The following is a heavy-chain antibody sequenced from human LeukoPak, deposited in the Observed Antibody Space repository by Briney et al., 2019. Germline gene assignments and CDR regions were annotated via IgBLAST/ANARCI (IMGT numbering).Heavy chain of an antibody. CDR3: ARDRTTVTTFDY. Sequence: KPGGSLRLSRAASRFTFSTYTMNWIRQAPGRGLEWVSSISSSSSYIYYADSVKGRFTISRDNAKNSLYLQMNTLRAEDTAVYYCARDRTTVTTFDYWGQGTLVTVSS. D-gene: IGHD4-17*01. V-gene: IGHV3-21*01. CDR1: RFTFSTYT. J-gene: IGHJ4*02. CDR2: ISSSSSYI.